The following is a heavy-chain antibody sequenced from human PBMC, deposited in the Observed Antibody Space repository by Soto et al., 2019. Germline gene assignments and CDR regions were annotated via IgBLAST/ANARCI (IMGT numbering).Heavy chain of an antibody. CDR1: GDSVSSNTAA. J-gene: IGHJ6*02. Sequence: SQTLSLTCAISGDSVSSNTAAWNWIRSSPSRGLEWLGRTYYRSNWRHDYAVSMKSRITVNRDTSKNQFSLQLNSETPEDTAVYYCARDRRRVRRPNIAAADYYYYGMDVWGQGTTVTVSS. D-gene: IGHD6-13*01. CDR2: TYYRSNWRH. V-gene: IGHV6-1*01. CDR3: ARDRRRVRRPNIAAADYYYYGMDV.